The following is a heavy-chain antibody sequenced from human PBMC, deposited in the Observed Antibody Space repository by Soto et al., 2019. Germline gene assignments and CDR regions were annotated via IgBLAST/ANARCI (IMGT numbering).Heavy chain of an antibody. J-gene: IGHJ4*02. CDR2: IYYSGST. Sequence: QLQLQESGPGLVKPSETLSLTCTVSGGSISSSSYYWGWIRQPPGKGLEWIGSIYYSGSTYYNPSLKSRVTISVDTSKNQSSLKLSSVTAADTAVDYCASPDYTFDCSSTSCGPFYWGQGTLVTVSS. CDR1: GGSISSSSYY. D-gene: IGHD2-2*01. CDR3: ASPDYTFDCSSTSCGPFY. V-gene: IGHV4-39*01.